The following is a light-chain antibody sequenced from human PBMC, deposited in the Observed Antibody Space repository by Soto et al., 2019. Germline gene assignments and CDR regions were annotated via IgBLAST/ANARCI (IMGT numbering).Light chain of an antibody. V-gene: IGLV2-14*01. Sequence: QSALTQPASVSGSPGQSITISCTGTSSDIGPYKYVSWYQQRPAKAPKLMIYDVSIRPSGVSSRFAGSKSGNTASLTISGLQADDEADYYCSSYTTSSTVVFGGGTKLTVL. CDR3: SSYTTSSTVV. CDR1: SSDIGPYKY. CDR2: DVS. J-gene: IGLJ3*02.